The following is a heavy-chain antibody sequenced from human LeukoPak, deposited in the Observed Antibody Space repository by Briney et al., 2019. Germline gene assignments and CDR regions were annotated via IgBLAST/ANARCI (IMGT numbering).Heavy chain of an antibody. J-gene: IGHJ4*02. CDR2: ISGCGGST. Sequence: PGGSLRLSCAASGFTFSSYAMSWVRQAPGKGLEWVSAISGCGGSTYYADSVKGRFTISRDNSKNTLYLQMNSLRAEDTAVYYCAKAKYCSGGSCYHRWHFDYWGQGTLVTVSS. V-gene: IGHV3-23*01. CDR3: AKAKYCSGGSCYHRWHFDY. CDR1: GFTFSSYA. D-gene: IGHD2-15*01.